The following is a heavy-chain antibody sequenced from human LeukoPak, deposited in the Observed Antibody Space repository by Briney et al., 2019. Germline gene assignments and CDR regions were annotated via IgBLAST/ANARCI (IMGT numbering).Heavy chain of an antibody. J-gene: IGHJ4*02. CDR3: ADLPL. CDR2: ISYDGSNK. Sequence: GGSLRLSCATSGFTFSNYGMHWVRQAPGKGLEWVAVISYDGSNKYYADSVKGRFTISRDNSKNTLYLQMNSLRPEDAAVYYCADLPLWGQGTLVTVSS. CDR1: GFTFSNYG. V-gene: IGHV3-30*03.